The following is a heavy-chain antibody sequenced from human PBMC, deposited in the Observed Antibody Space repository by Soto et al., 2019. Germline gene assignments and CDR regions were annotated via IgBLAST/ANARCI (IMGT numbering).Heavy chain of an antibody. CDR2: ISYSGST. V-gene: IGHV4-30-4*01. CDR1: CGSINTINNY. J-gene: IGHJ5*02. Sequence: SETLSLTCTFSCGSINTINNYWSWIRQPPGKGLEWIGFISYSGSTYYNPSLMSRLTISLDTSTNRFSLKLTSVTAADTAVYYCAREEAARIERWFDPWGQGTLVTV. CDR3: AREEAARIERWFDP. D-gene: IGHD6-6*01.